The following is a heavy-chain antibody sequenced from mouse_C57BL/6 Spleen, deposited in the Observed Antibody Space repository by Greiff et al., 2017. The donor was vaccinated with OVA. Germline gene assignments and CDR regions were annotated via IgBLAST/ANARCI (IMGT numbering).Heavy chain of an antibody. CDR1: GFTFSSYA. CDR2: ISDGGSYT. J-gene: IGHJ2*01. V-gene: IGHV5-4*01. Sequence: EVHLVESGGGLVKPGGSLKPSCAASGFTFSSYAMSWVRQTPEKRLEWVATISDGGSYTYYPDNVKGRFTISRDNAKNNLYLQMSHLKSEDTAMYYCARDRYDYGGFDYWGQGTTLTVSS. D-gene: IGHD2-4*01. CDR3: ARDRYDYGGFDY.